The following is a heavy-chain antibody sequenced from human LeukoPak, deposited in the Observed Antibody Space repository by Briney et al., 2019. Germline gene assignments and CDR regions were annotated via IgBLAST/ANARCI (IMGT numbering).Heavy chain of an antibody. J-gene: IGHJ4*02. CDR2: IYYSGSA. Sequence: PGGSLRLSCAASGFTFSNYGLSWVRQPPGKGLEWIGSIYYSGSAYYNPSLKSRVTTSVDTSKNQCSLKLSSVTAADTAVYYCAREDIAATILDYWGQGTLVTVSS. V-gene: IGHV4-39*07. CDR1: GFTFSNYG. CDR3: AREDIAATILDY. D-gene: IGHD5-12*01.